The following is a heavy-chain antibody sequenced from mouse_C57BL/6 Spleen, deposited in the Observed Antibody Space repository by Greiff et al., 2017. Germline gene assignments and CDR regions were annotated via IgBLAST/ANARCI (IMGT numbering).Heavy chain of an antibody. V-gene: IGHV6-3*01. D-gene: IGHD2-5*01. Sequence: EVQLVESGGGLVQPGGSMKLSCVASGFTFSNYWMNWVRQSPEQGLEWVAQIRLKSDNYATHYAESVKGRFTISRDDSKSSVYLQMNNLRAEDTGIYYCTVYSNYGDWYFDVWGTGTTVTVSS. J-gene: IGHJ1*03. CDR1: GFTFSNYW. CDR2: IRLKSDNYAT. CDR3: TVYSNYGDWYFDV.